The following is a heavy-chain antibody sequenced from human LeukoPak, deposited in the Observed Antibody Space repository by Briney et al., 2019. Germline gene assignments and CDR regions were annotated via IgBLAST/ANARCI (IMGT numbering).Heavy chain of an antibody. V-gene: IGHV1-69*13. CDR2: IIPIFGTA. CDR1: GGTFSSYA. CDR3: ARGGFSEYYGSGNVN. J-gene: IGHJ4*02. D-gene: IGHD3-10*01. Sequence: ASVKVSCKASGGTFSSYAISWVRQAPGQGLEWMGGIIPIFGTANYAQKFQGRVTITADESTSTAYMELSSLRSEDTAVYYCARGGFSEYYGSGNVNWGQGTLVTVSS.